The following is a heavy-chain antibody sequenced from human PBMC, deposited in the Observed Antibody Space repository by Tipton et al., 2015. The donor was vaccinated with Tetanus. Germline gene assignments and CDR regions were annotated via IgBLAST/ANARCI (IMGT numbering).Heavy chain of an antibody. V-gene: IGHV1-18*01. CDR1: GYTFTSYG. Sequence: QMQLVQSGAEVKKPGASVKVSCKASGYTFTSYGISWVRQAPGQGLEWMGWISAYNGNTNYAQKLQGRVTMTTDTSTSTAYMELRSLRSDDTAVYYCARDHPSLLPYYSSSWSDSGMDVWGQGTPVTVSS. CDR3: ARDHPSLLPYYSSSWSDSGMDV. D-gene: IGHD6-13*01. CDR2: ISAYNGNT. J-gene: IGHJ6*02.